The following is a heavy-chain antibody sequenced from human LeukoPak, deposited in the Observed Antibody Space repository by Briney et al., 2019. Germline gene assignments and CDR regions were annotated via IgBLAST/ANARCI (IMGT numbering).Heavy chain of an antibody. CDR1: GFTFSTYE. D-gene: IGHD3-22*01. CDR3: ATAYSGYYTYYFDF. CDR2: ITTGGSII. Sequence: RGSLRLSCAASGFTFSTYEMNWVRQAPGKGLEWGSYITTGGSIIYYADSVKGRFTISRDTAQNSLYLQMNSLRSEDKAVYYCATAYSGYYTYYFDFWGKGTLVTVSS. J-gene: IGHJ4*02. V-gene: IGHV3-48*03.